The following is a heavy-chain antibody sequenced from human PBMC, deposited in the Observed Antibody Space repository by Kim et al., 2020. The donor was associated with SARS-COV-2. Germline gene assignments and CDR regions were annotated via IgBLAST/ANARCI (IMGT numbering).Heavy chain of an antibody. CDR3: AKDFREGCSGVNCYSYYYYFYALDV. V-gene: IGHV3-9*01. CDR2: ISWNSGNI. CDR1: GFGFEHFA. Sequence: GGSLRLSCAASGFGFEHFAMHWVRQAPGKGLEWVAGISWNSGNIGYADSVKGRFTISRDNAESSLYLQMNSLRPEDTALYYCAKDFREGCSGVNCYSYYYYFYALDVWGQGPTVTVSS. J-gene: IGHJ6*02. D-gene: IGHD2-15*01.